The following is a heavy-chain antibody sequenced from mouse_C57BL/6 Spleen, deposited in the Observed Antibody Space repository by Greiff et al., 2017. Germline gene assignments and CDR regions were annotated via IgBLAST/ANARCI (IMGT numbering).Heavy chain of an antibody. CDR3: ARWDGDFDY. V-gene: IGHV1-82*01. CDR2: IYPGDGDT. J-gene: IGHJ2*01. Sequence: VQLQESGPELVKPGASVKISCKASGYAFSSSWMNWVKQRPGKGLEWIGRIYPGDGDTNYNGKFKGKATLTADKSSSTAYMQLSSLTSEDSAVYFCARWDGDFDYWGQGTTLTVSS. CDR1: GYAFSSSW. D-gene: IGHD4-1*01.